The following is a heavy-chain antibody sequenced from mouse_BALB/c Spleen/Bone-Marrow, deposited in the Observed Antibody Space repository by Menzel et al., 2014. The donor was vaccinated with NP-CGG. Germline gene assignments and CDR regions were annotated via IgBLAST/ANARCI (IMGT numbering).Heavy chain of an antibody. J-gene: IGHJ1*01. Sequence: EVNVVESGGGLVQPGGSLRLSCETSGFTFTDYYMSWVRQPPGKALEWLGFIRNKAKGYTTDYSASVKGRFTISRDNSQSISYLQMNTLRAEDSATYYCVRDENVGIYWYFDVWGAGTTVTVSS. V-gene: IGHV7-3*02. CDR2: IRNKAKGYTT. CDR3: VRDENVGIYWYFDV. CDR1: GFTFTDYY.